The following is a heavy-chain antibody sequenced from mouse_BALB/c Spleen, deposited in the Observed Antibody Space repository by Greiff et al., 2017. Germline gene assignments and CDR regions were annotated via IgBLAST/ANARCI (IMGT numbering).Heavy chain of an antibody. D-gene: IGHD2-1*01. J-gene: IGHJ4*01. CDR3: ARRPGNPYYYAMDY. V-gene: IGHV1-9*01. CDR1: GYTFTSYD. CDR2: ILPGSGST. Sequence: VQLQQSGPELVKPGALVKISCKASGYTFTSYDINWVKQRPGHGLEWIGEILPGSGSTNYNEKFKGKATFTADTSSNTAYMQLSSLTSEDSAVYYCARRPGNPYYYAMDYWGQGTSVTVSS.